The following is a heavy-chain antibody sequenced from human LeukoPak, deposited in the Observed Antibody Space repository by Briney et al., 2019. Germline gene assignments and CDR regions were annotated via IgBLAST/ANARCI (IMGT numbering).Heavy chain of an antibody. CDR3: ARLKYYYDSSGYRAEYFQH. Sequence: SETLSLTCAVYGGSFSGYDWSWIRQPPGKGREWIGEINHSGSTNYNPSLKSRVTISVDTSKNQFSLKLSSVTAADTAVYYCARLKYYYDSSGYRAEYFQHWGQGTLVTVSS. CDR1: GGSFSGYD. CDR2: INHSGST. D-gene: IGHD3-22*01. J-gene: IGHJ1*01. V-gene: IGHV4-34*01.